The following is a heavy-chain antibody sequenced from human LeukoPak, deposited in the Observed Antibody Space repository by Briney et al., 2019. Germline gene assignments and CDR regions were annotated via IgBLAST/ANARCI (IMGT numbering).Heavy chain of an antibody. CDR1: GGSISSGSYY. V-gene: IGHV4-61*09. J-gene: IGHJ5*02. D-gene: IGHD5-24*01. Sequence: SETLSLTCTVSGGSISSGSYYWSWIRQPAGKGLEWIGHIYISGSTNYNPSLYSRVTISLDTSKNQFSLTLSSVTAADTAVYYCARESLTWLQSRTSWFDPWGQGTLVTVSS. CDR2: IYISGST. CDR3: ARESLTWLQSRTSWFDP.